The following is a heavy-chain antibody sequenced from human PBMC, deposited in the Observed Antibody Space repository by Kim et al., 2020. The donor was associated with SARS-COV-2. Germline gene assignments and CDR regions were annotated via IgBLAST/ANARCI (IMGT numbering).Heavy chain of an antibody. CDR3: ARGVVVVPAAGYYYYGMDV. CDR2: IIPIFGTA. V-gene: IGHV1-69*06. CDR1: GGTFSSYA. D-gene: IGHD2-2*01. J-gene: IGHJ6*02. Sequence: SVKVSCKASGGTFSSYAISWVRQAPGQGLEWMGGIIPIFGTANYAQKFQGRVTITADKSTSTAYMELSSLRSEDTAVYYCARGVVVVPAAGYYYYGMDVWGQGTTVTVSS.